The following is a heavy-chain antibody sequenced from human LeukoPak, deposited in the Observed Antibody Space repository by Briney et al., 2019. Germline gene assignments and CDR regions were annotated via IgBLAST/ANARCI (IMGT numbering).Heavy chain of an antibody. V-gene: IGHV3-23*01. CDR2: LSSSGGST. D-gene: IGHD2-2*01. CDR1: GFIFSNYV. Sequence: GGSLRLSCSASGFIFSNYVMSWLRQSPGKGLEWVPTLSSSGGSTYHADSVKGRFTISRDNSKNTLYLQMNSLRAEDTAVYYCATDLVVVLPAAYDNWGQGALVTVSS. J-gene: IGHJ4*02. CDR3: ATDLVVVLPAAYDN.